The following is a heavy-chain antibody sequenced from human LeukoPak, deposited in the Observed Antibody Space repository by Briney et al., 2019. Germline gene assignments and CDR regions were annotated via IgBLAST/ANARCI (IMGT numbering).Heavy chain of an antibody. Sequence: SHTLSLTCAISGDSVSSNRASWTWIRQSPSRGLEWLGRTYYRSKWYNDYAVSLKSRISISPDTSKNQFSLQLNSVTPEDTAVYYCSRSDGGSDFDYWGQGTLVTVSS. CDR3: SRSDGGSDFDY. CDR2: TYYRSKWYN. J-gene: IGHJ4*02. D-gene: IGHD5-24*01. CDR1: GDSVSSNRAS. V-gene: IGHV6-1*01.